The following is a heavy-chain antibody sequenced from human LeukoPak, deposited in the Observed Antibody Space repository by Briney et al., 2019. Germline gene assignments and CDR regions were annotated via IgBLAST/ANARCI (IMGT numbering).Heavy chain of an antibody. V-gene: IGHV3-30*18. J-gene: IGHJ4*02. Sequence: PGGSLRLSCAASGFTFSSYGMHWVRQAPGKGLERVAVISYDGSNKYYADSVKGRFTISRDNSKNTLYLQMNSLRAEDTAVYYCAKFRSVAAPDYWGQGTLVTVSS. CDR2: ISYDGSNK. CDR1: GFTFSSYG. CDR3: AKFRSVAAPDY. D-gene: IGHD6-19*01.